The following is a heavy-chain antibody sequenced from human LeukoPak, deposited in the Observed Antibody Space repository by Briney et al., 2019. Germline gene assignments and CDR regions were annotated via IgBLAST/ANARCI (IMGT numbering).Heavy chain of an antibody. Sequence: GGSLRLSCAASGFTFSSYGMHWVRQAPGKGLEWVAVISYDGSNKYYADSVKGRFTISRDNSKNTLYLQMNSLRAEDTAVYYCVKDPPRDTAMVWKYWGQGTLVTVSS. V-gene: IGHV3-30*18. CDR1: GFTFSSYG. J-gene: IGHJ4*02. CDR2: ISYDGSNK. CDR3: VKDPPRDTAMVWKY. D-gene: IGHD5-18*01.